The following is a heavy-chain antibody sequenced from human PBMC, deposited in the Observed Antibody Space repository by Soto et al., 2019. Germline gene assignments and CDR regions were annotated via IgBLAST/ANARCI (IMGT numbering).Heavy chain of an antibody. CDR2: IYYSGST. Sequence: SETLSLTCTVSGGSISSYYWSWIRQPPGKGLEWIGYIYYSGSTNYNPSLKSRVTISVDTSKNQFSLKLSSVTAADTAVYYCARAVVPAASWFTPWGQETLVTVST. D-gene: IGHD2-2*01. CDR1: GGSISSYY. V-gene: IGHV4-59*01. J-gene: IGHJ5*02. CDR3: ARAVVPAASWFTP.